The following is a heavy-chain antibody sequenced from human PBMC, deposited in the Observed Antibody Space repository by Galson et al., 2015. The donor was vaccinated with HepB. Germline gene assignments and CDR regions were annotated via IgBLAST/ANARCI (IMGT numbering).Heavy chain of an antibody. Sequence: SLRLSCATSGFTFGEFVMMWFRQAPGKGLDWLGLIRSQAHGGTTEYAASVRGRFTISRDDSTSVAYLQMNSLKIEDTGVYYCTCARGTYVGMDVWGQGTTITVSS. CDR3: TCARGTYVGMDV. D-gene: IGHD1-1*01. CDR2: IRSQAHGGTT. CDR1: GFTFGEFV. J-gene: IGHJ6*02. V-gene: IGHV3-49*03.